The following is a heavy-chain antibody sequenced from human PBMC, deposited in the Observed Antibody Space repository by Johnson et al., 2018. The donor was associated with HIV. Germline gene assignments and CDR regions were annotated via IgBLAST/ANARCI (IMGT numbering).Heavy chain of an antibody. CDR3: ARGGVGDVFDI. CDR1: GFTFSDYY. Sequence: QVQLVESGGALVKPGGSLRLSCAASGFTFSDYYMSRIRQAPGKGLEWVAVISYDGSNKYYADSVKGRFHISRDNSKNTLYLQMNSLRAEDTAVYYCARGGVGDVFDIWGQGTMVTVSS. J-gene: IGHJ3*02. CDR2: ISYDGSNK. V-gene: IGHV3-30-3*01. D-gene: IGHD1-26*01.